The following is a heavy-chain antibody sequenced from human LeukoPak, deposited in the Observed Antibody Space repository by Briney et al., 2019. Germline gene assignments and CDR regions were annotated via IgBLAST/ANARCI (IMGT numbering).Heavy chain of an antibody. Sequence: LQTLSLTCTVSGGSISSGDYYWSWIRQPPGKGLEWIGYIYYSGSTYYNPSLKSRVTISVDTSKNQFSLKLSSVTAADTAVYYCARVVGFVAAIDAFDIWGQGTMVTVSS. CDR2: IYYSGST. V-gene: IGHV4-30-4*01. CDR1: GGSISSGDYY. J-gene: IGHJ3*02. CDR3: ARVVGFVAAIDAFDI. D-gene: IGHD1-26*01.